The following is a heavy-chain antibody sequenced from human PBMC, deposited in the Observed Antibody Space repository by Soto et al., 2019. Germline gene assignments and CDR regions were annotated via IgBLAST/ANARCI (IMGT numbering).Heavy chain of an antibody. Sequence: GSLRLSCAASGFTFSSYGMHWVRQAPGKGLEWVAVIWYDGSNKYYADSVKGRFTISRDNSKNTLYLQMNSLRAEDTAVYYCARDYYGLWFVSDYYGMDVWGQGTTVTVSS. D-gene: IGHD3-10*01. CDR2: IWYDGSNK. CDR3: ARDYYGLWFVSDYYGMDV. CDR1: GFTFSSYG. J-gene: IGHJ6*02. V-gene: IGHV3-33*01.